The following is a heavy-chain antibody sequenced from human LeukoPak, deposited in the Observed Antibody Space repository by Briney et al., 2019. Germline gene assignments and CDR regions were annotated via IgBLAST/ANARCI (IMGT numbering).Heavy chain of an antibody. Sequence: GGSLRLSCAASGFTFSSYGMSWVRQAPGKGLEWVSAISGGAASTNYADTVKGRFTISRDNSKNTLYLQMNSLRAEDTAVYYCAKNLPHYYDSSGYYNKYYFDYWGQGTLVTVSS. V-gene: IGHV3-23*01. J-gene: IGHJ4*02. CDR3: AKNLPHYYDSSGYYNKYYFDY. D-gene: IGHD3-22*01. CDR2: ISGGAAST. CDR1: GFTFSSYG.